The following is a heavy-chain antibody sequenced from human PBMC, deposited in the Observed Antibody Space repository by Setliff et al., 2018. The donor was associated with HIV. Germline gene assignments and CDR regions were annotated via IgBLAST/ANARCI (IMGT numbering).Heavy chain of an antibody. CDR1: GGSTTYYH. D-gene: IGHD1-20*01. CDR3: ARGIGTRYNYYMDV. V-gene: IGHV4-4*07. J-gene: IGHJ6*03. CDR2: IYTSGNM. Sequence: SETLSLTCSVSGGSTTYYHWNWIRQPAGKGLESLGRIYTSGNMIYNPSLKSRVTMSADTSRNQLSLKLSSVTAADTAVYYCARGIGTRYNYYMDVWGIGTTVTVSS.